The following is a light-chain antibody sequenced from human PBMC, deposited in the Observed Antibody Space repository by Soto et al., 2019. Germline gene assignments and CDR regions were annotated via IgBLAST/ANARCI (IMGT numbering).Light chain of an antibody. CDR3: SSYTGSSNLMV. Sequence: QSVLTQPASVSGSPGQSITISCTGTSSDVGGYNYVSWYQQHPGKAPKLMIYDVSNRPSGVSNRFSGSKSCNTASLTISGRQAAEEADYYCSSYTGSSNLMVFGGGTQVTVL. J-gene: IGLJ2*01. CDR1: SSDVGGYNY. V-gene: IGLV2-14*01. CDR2: DVS.